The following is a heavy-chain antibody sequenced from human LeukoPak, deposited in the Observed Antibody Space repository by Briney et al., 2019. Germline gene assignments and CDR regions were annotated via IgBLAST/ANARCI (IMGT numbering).Heavy chain of an antibody. CDR1: GDSISGYY. CDR3: ARDSSGWYHWFDP. J-gene: IGHJ5*02. Sequence: PSETLSLTCTVSGDSISGYYWNWIRQPPGKGLEWIGYIYYSGSTNYNPSLKSRVNMSVDTSKNQFSLKLSSVTAADTAVYYCARDSSGWYHWFDPWGQGTLVTVSS. CDR2: IYYSGST. D-gene: IGHD6-19*01. V-gene: IGHV4-59*01.